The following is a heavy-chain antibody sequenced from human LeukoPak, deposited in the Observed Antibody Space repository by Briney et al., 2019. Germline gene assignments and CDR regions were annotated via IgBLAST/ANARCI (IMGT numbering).Heavy chain of an antibody. J-gene: IGHJ5*02. CDR2: INPTVGST. CDR1: GYTFTRYY. CDR3: ARGYCSSSNCYVWFDP. V-gene: IGHV1-46*01. D-gene: IGHD2-2*01. Sequence: ASVKVSCKASGYTFTRYYMHWVRQAPGQGLEWMGMINPTVGSTNYAQKSQGRVTLTRDTSTSTVYMELSSLRSEDTALYYCARGYCSSSNCYVWFDPWGQGTLVTVSS.